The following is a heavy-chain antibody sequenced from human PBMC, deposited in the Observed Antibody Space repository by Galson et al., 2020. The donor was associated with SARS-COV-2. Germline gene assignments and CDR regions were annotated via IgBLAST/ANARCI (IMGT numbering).Heavy chain of an antibody. Sequence: GESLKISCAAPGFTFNNYAMHWVRQAPGKGLEGVAVISYDEYNKYYADSVKGRLTISRDNSKNTLYLQMNSLRAEDTAVYYCARARDGYNHFDYWGQGTLVTVST. D-gene: IGHD5-12*01. CDR1: GFTFNNYA. CDR3: ARARDGYNHFDY. J-gene: IGHJ4*02. CDR2: ISYDEYNK. V-gene: IGHV3-30-3*01.